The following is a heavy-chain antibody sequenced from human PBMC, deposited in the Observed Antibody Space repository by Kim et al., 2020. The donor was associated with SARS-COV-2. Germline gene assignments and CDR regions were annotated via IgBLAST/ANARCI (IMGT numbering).Heavy chain of an antibody. CDR1: GFTFSSYG. Sequence: GGSLRLSCAASGFTFSSYGMHWVRQAPDKGLEWVAVIWYDGSNKYYADSVKGRFTISRDNSKNTLYLQMNSLRAEDTAVYYCARAGSKGGDVIAVAGSQFDYWGQGTLVTVSS. V-gene: IGHV3-33*01. CDR3: ARAGSKGGDVIAVAGSQFDY. D-gene: IGHD6-19*01. CDR2: IWYDGSNK. J-gene: IGHJ4*02.